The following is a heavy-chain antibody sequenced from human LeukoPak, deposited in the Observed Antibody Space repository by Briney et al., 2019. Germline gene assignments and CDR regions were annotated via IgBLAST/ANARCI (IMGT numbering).Heavy chain of an antibody. V-gene: IGHV4-39*07. CDR2: IYYSGST. CDR3: ARDTLVGATSN. CDR1: GGSISSSSYY. D-gene: IGHD1-26*01. Sequence: SETLSLTCTVSGGSISSSSYYWGWIRQPPGKGLEWTGSIYYSGSTYYNPSLKSRVTISVDTSKNQFSLKLSSVTAADTAVYYCARDTLVGATSNWGQGTLVTVSS. J-gene: IGHJ4*02.